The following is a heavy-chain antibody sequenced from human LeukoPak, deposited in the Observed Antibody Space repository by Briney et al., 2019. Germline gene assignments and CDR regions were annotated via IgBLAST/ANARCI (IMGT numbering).Heavy chain of an antibody. V-gene: IGHV3-21*01. Sequence: PSETLSLTCTVSGGSISSSSYYWGWIRQPPGKGLEWVSSISSSSIYIYYGDSVKGRFTISRDNAKNSLFLQMNSLRAEDTAVYYCARPRGNVEMATIPFDYWGQGTLVTVSS. D-gene: IGHD5-24*01. CDR1: GGSISSSS. J-gene: IGHJ4*02. CDR3: ARPRGNVEMATIPFDY. CDR2: ISSSSIYI.